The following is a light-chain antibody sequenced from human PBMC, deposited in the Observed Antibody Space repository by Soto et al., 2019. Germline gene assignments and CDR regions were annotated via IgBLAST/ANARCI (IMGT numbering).Light chain of an antibody. CDR1: QDIRHD. CDR3: LQDYSHPWT. V-gene: IGKV1-6*01. Sequence: AIQMTQSPSSLSASVGDRVTITCRASQDIRHDLGWYQQKPGKPPKVLIYAASSLQSGVPSRFSGSGSGIDFTLTITSLQPEDFATYYCLQDYSHPWTFGQGTKVEFK. J-gene: IGKJ1*01. CDR2: AAS.